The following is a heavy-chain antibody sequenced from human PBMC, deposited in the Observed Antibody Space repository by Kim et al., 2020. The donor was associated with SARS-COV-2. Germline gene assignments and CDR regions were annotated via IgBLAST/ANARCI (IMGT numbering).Heavy chain of an antibody. J-gene: IGHJ5*02. CDR3: ARLDYDSGGYDWLAH. Sequence: SETLSLTCGVSGGSISSGTWWSWVRQPPGRRLEGIGGISHSGNTNYNPSLRSRVTILVDKSKNQFSLILNSVTAADTAVHYCARLDYDSGGYDWLAHWGQRTPATVPS. CDR2: ISHSGNT. V-gene: IGHV4-4*02. CDR1: GGSISSGTW. D-gene: IGHD3-22*01.